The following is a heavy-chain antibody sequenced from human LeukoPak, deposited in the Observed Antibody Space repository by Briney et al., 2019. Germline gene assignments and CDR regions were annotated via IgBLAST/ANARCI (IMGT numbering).Heavy chain of an antibody. V-gene: IGHV4-38-2*02. D-gene: IGHD3-10*01. CDR1: GYSISSGNY. Sequence: PSETLSLTCTVSGYSISSGNYWDWIRQPPGKGLEWIGSIYHSGSTYYNPSLKSRVTISVDTSKNQFSLKLSSVTAADTAVYYCASTLWFGVSTWYMDVWGKGTTVTISS. CDR3: ASTLWFGVSTWYMDV. CDR2: IYHSGST. J-gene: IGHJ6*03.